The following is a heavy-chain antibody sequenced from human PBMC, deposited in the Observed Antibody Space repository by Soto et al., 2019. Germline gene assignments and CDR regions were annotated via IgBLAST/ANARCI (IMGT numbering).Heavy chain of an antibody. D-gene: IGHD6-6*01. V-gene: IGHV4-34*01. CDR1: GGSFSGYY. Sequence: QVQLQQWGAGLLKPSETLSLTCAVYGGSFSGYYWSWIRQPPGTGLEWIGEINHRGGTNYNPSLKSRVTISVDTSKNQCSRKRRSVTAADTAAYYCARGGHAARSHCDYWGQGTLVTVSS. J-gene: IGHJ4*02. CDR3: ARGGHAARSHCDY. CDR2: INHRGGT.